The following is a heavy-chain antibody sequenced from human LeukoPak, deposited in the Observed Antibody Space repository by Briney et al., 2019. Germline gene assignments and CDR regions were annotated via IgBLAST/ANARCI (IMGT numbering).Heavy chain of an antibody. CDR1: GGTFSSYA. CDR3: ARSGRVYYYYMDV. V-gene: IGHV1-69*13. Sequence: ASVKVSCKASGGTFSSYAISWVRQAPGQGPEWMGGIIPIFGTANYAQKFQGRVTITADESTSTAYMELSSLRSEDTAVYYCARSGRVYYYYMDVWGKGTTVTISS. D-gene: IGHD5-12*01. CDR2: IIPIFGTA. J-gene: IGHJ6*03.